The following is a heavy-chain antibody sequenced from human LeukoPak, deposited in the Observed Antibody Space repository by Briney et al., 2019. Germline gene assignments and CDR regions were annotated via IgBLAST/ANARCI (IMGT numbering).Heavy chain of an antibody. V-gene: IGHV4-34*01. Sequence: SETLSLTCAVYGGSFSGYYWSWIRQPPGKGLEWIGEINHSGSTNYNPSLKSRVTISVDTSKNQFSLKLGSVTAADTAVYYCASVILNYYFMDVWGKGTTVTVS. D-gene: IGHD3-16*02. CDR1: GGSFSGYY. CDR2: INHSGST. J-gene: IGHJ6*03. CDR3: ASVILNYYFMDV.